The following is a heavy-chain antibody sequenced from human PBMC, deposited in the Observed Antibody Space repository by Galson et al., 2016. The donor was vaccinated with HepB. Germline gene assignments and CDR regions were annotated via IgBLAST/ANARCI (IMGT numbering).Heavy chain of an antibody. CDR3: ARDTSVTKGALDY. V-gene: IGHV3-53*01. D-gene: IGHD4-11*01. Sequence: SLRLSCAASCFSVSNTYMTWVRQSPGKGLEWVSVVYITGDTYYADSVKGRFTVSRDTSRNTLYLQMNSLRAEDTAVYFCARDTSVTKGALDYWGQGTLVTVSS. CDR1: CFSVSNTY. CDR2: VYITGDT. J-gene: IGHJ4*02.